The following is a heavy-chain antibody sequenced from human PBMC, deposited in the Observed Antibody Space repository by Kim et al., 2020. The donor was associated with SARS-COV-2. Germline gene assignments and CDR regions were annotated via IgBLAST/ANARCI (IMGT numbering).Heavy chain of an antibody. J-gene: IGHJ4*02. V-gene: IGHV3-23*01. CDR3: AKGHTETIGGIDY. CDR2: ISESGGST. Sequence: GGSLRLSCAASGFTFSNYAMSWIRQAPGMGLEWVSFISESGGSTYNADSVKGRFTFSRDNSKNTLYLQMNSLRAEDTALYYCAKGHTETIGGIDYWGQGTLVTVSS. D-gene: IGHD1-26*01. CDR1: GFTFSNYA.